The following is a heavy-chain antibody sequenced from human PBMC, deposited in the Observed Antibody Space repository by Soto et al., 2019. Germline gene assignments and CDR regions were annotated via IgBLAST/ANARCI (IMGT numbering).Heavy chain of an antibody. V-gene: IGHV3-11*06. CDR1: GLTFSDFY. CDR3: ACFPYPSGYQYYRMDV. D-gene: IGHD3-16*01. Sequence: QVQLVESGGGLVKPGGSLRLSCAASGLTFSDFYMSWIRQAPGKGLEWVSHIGSSSGYTDYADSVKGRFTISRDSAKYSLYLQMISRRAEDTAVYYCACFPYPSGYQYYRMDVWGQGTTVTVSS. CDR2: IGSSSGYT. J-gene: IGHJ6*02.